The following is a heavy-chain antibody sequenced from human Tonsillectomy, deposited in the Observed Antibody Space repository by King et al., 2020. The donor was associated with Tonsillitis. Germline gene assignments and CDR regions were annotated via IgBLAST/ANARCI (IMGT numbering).Heavy chain of an antibody. J-gene: IGHJ4*02. CDR2: ISYDENKT. CDR1: GFTVSHYA. D-gene: IGHD2/OR15-2a*01. V-gene: IGHV3-30-3*01. CDR3: AREESMALDY. Sequence: VQLVESGGDVVQPGRSLRLSCVASGFTVSHYAMHWVRQAPGKGLEWVAVISYDENKTYYADSVKGRFTISRDNSKNSLYLQMNSLRAEDTAVYYCAREESMALDYWGQGTLVTVSS.